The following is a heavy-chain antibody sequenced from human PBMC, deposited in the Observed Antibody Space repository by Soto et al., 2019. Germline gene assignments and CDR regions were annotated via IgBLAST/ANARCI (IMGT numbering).Heavy chain of an antibody. CDR1: GFTFSSYA. Sequence: PGGAPRISCAAPGFTFSSYAMHWGRPAPGKGLEWVAVISYDGSNKYYADSVKGRFTISRDNSKNTLYLQMNSLRAEDTAVYYCARGDYYDSSGLGFGLDYWGQGTLVTVSS. V-gene: IGHV3-30-3*01. CDR2: ISYDGSNK. CDR3: ARGDYYDSSGLGFGLDY. J-gene: IGHJ4*02. D-gene: IGHD3-22*01.